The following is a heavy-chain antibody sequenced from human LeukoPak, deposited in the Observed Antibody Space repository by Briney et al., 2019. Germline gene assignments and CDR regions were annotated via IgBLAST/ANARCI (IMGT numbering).Heavy chain of an antibody. CDR1: GYTFTSYD. J-gene: IGHJ3*02. CDR2: MNPNSGNT. CDR3: AISYERITIPNDAFDI. D-gene: IGHD3-3*01. V-gene: IGHV1-8*03. Sequence: ASVKVSCKASGYTFTSYDINWVRQAAGQGLEWMGWMNPNSGNTGYAQKFQGRVTITRNTSISTAYMELSSLRSEDTAVYYCAISYERITIPNDAFDIWGQGTMVTVSS.